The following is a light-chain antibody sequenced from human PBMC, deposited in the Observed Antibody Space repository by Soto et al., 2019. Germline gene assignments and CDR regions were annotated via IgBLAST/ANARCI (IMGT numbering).Light chain of an antibody. Sequence: QSALTQPPSASGSPGQSVTISCTGTKNDIGVYDFVSWYQHHPGKAPRLIIYEVVQRPSEVPDRFSGSKSGNTASLTVSGLQAADEADYFCKSYAGSNTYVFGSGTKVTV. CDR1: KNDIGVYDF. V-gene: IGLV2-8*01. J-gene: IGLJ1*01. CDR3: KSYAGSNTYV. CDR2: EVV.